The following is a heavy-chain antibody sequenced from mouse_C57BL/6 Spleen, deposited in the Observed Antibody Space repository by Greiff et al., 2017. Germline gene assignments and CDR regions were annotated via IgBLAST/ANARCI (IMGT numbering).Heavy chain of an antibody. D-gene: IGHD1-1*01. J-gene: IGHJ3*01. Sequence: EVMLVESGGGLVKPGGSLKLSCAASGFTFSSYAMSWVRQTPEKRLEWVATISDGGSYTYYPDNVKGRFTISRDNAKNNLYMQMSHLKSEDTAMYNCARDYYGSSPFAYWGQGTLVTVSA. V-gene: IGHV5-4*01. CDR1: GFTFSSYA. CDR2: ISDGGSYT. CDR3: ARDYYGSSPFAY.